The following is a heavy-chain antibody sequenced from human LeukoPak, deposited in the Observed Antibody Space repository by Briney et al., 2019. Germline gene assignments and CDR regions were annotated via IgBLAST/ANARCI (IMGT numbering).Heavy chain of an antibody. Sequence: SETLSLTCTVSGGSISSYYWSWIRQPPGKGLEWIGSIYHSGSTYYNPSLKSRVTISVDTSKNQFSLKLTSMTAADTAVYYCARAMDGSGILGFDSWGQGTLVTVSS. CDR3: ARAMDGSGILGFDS. V-gene: IGHV4-59*12. CDR2: IYHSGST. D-gene: IGHD3-9*01. J-gene: IGHJ4*02. CDR1: GGSISSYY.